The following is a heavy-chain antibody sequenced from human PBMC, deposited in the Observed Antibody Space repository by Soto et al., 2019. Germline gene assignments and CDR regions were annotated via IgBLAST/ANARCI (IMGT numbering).Heavy chain of an antibody. CDR2: ISYDGSNT. J-gene: IGHJ4*02. CDR1: GFTFSSYG. Sequence: QVQLVESGGGVVQPGRSLRLSCVASGFTFSSYGMHWVRQAPGKGREWVAIISYDGSNTYYADSVKGRFTITRDNSKTTLYLQMNSLRAADTSVYYCAKEGGLSGSYYISSSYYFDYWGQGTLVTVSS. D-gene: IGHD1-26*01. V-gene: IGHV3-30*18. CDR3: AKEGGLSGSYYISSSYYFDY.